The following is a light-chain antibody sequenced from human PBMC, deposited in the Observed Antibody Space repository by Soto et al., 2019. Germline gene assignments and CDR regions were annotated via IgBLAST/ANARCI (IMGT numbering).Light chain of an antibody. Sequence: IVLTQFPGTLSLSLGERATLSCRASQSVSSSSLAWYHHKPGQAPRLLIYGASSRPTGIPDRFSGSGSGTDFTLTINSREPEDFAVYYCQQYGSSPALSFGGGTKVEIK. V-gene: IGKV3-20*01. CDR2: GAS. CDR1: QSVSSSS. CDR3: QQYGSSPALS. J-gene: IGKJ4*01.